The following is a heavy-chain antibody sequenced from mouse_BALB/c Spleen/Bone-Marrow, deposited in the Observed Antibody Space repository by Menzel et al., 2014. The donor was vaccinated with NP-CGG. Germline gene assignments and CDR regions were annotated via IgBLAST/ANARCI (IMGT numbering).Heavy chain of an antibody. V-gene: IGHV14-3*02. Sequence: VHVKQSGAELVKPGASVKLSCTASGFNIKGTYMHWVKQRPEQGLEWIGRIDPANGNTKYDPKFQGKATITADTSSNTAYLQLSSQTWEVPAVYYCANYDTTGYFDDWGQGTTVTVSS. CDR2: IDPANGNT. D-gene: IGHD2-4*01. CDR1: GFNIKGTY. CDR3: ANYDTTGYFDD. J-gene: IGHJ1*01.